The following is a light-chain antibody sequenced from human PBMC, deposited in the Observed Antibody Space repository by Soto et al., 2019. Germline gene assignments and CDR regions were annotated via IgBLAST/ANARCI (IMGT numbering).Light chain of an antibody. J-gene: IGKJ4*01. CDR1: QSISSY. V-gene: IGKV1-39*01. CDR3: KQSYSTPRT. CDR2: AAS. Sequence: DIQMTQSPSSLSASVGDRVTITCRASQSISSYLNWYQQKTGKDPKLLIYAASSLQSGVPSRFSGSGSGTDFALTISSLVSEDFATYYCKQSYSTPRTVGGGTKVEIK.